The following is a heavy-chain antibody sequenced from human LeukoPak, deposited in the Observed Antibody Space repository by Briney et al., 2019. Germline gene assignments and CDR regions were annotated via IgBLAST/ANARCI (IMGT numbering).Heavy chain of an antibody. CDR2: IRYDGSNK. CDR3: AKTGPDQLIYLLVDN. V-gene: IGHV3-30*02. CDR1: GFTFSSYG. D-gene: IGHD2-2*02. J-gene: IGHJ4*02. Sequence: GGSLRLSCAASGFTFSSYGMHWVRQAPGKVLEWVAFIRYDGSNKYYADSVKGRFTISRDNSKNTLYLQMNSLRPEDTAVYYCAKTGPDQLIYLLVDNWGQGTLVTVSS.